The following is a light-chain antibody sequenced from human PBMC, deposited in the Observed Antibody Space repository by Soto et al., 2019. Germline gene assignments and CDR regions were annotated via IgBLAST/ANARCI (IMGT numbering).Light chain of an antibody. Sequence: IVMTQSPDSLAVSLGERATINCKSSQSLLYRSNNKNNLAWYQQKPGQPPKLLIYWASTRESGVPDRFSGSGSETDFTLTISSLLAEDVAVYYCQQYHSSPITFGPGTKVDIK. CDR2: WAS. V-gene: IGKV4-1*01. CDR1: QSLLYRSNNKNN. CDR3: QQYHSSPIT. J-gene: IGKJ3*01.